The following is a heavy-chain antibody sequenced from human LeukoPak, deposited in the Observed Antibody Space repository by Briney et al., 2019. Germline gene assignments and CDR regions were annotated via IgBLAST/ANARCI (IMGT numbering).Heavy chain of an antibody. CDR3: ARGTETRYYDSSGYLWWFDP. J-gene: IGHJ5*02. V-gene: IGHV4-34*01. Sequence: PSETLSLACAVYGGSFSGYYWSWIRQPPGKGLEWIGEINHSGSTNYNPSLKSRVTISVDTSKNQFSLKLSSVTAADTAVYYCARGTETRYYDSSGYLWWFDPWAQGTLVTVSS. CDR1: GGSFSGYY. D-gene: IGHD3-22*01. CDR2: INHSGST.